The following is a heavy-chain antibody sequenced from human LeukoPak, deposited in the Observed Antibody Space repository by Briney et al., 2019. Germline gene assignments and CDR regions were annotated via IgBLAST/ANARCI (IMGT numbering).Heavy chain of an antibody. D-gene: IGHD2-15*01. V-gene: IGHV3-7*03. J-gene: IGHJ5*02. CDR1: GFTFSSYW. CDR2: INHNGNVN. Sequence: GGSLRLSCAASGFTFSSYWMNWARQAPGKGLEWVASINHNGNVNYYVDSVKGRFTISRDNAKNSLYLQMSNLRAEDTAVYYCARDRVVVAASWFDPWGQGTLVTVSS. CDR3: ARDRVVVAASWFDP.